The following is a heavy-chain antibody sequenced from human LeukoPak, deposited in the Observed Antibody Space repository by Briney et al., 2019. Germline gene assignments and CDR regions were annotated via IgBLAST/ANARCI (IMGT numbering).Heavy chain of an antibody. Sequence: SETLSLTCTVSGYSINNGYYSGWIWQPPGMGLEWIGSIYHSGSTYYKPSLKSRVTISVDTSKNQFSLKLSSVTAADTAVYYCARGLSLWRSYYLDYWGQGTLVTVSS. CDR2: IYHSGST. CDR1: GYSINNGYY. V-gene: IGHV4-38-2*02. D-gene: IGHD3-16*01. J-gene: IGHJ4*02. CDR3: ARGLSLWRSYYLDY.